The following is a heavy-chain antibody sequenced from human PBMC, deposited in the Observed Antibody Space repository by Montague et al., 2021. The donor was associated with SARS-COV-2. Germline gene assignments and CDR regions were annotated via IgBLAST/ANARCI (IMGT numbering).Heavy chain of an antibody. CDR1: GFTFSSYS. V-gene: IGHV3-21*01. J-gene: IGHJ6*02. CDR3: AREAYCSGGSCYSYYYYYGMDV. Sequence: SLRLSCAASGFTFSSYSMNWVRQAPGKGLEWVSSISSSSSYIYYADSVKGRFTISRDNAKNSLYLQMNSLRAEDTAVYYCAREAYCSGGSCYSYYYYYGMDVRGQGTTVTVSS. CDR2: ISSSSSYI. D-gene: IGHD2-15*01.